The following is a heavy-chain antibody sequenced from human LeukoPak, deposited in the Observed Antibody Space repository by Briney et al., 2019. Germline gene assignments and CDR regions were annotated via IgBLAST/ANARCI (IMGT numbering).Heavy chain of an antibody. V-gene: IGHV4-4*07. Sequence: SETLSLTCTVSGGSISSYYWSWIRQPAGKGLEWIGRIHTSGSTNYSPSLKSRVTMSVDTSKNQFSLNLSSVTAADTAVYYCARGSYYGDHDYWGQGTLVTVSS. CDR3: ARGSYYGDHDY. CDR1: GGSISSYY. CDR2: IHTSGST. J-gene: IGHJ4*02. D-gene: IGHD4-17*01.